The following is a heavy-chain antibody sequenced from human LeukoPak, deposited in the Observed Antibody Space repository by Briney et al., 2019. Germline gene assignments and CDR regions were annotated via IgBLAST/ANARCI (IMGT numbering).Heavy chain of an antibody. J-gene: IGHJ4*02. CDR3: ARANYVWGSYRHSPGMGY. CDR1: GYTFTSYD. V-gene: IGHV1-8*01. CDR2: MSPNSGNT. D-gene: IGHD3-16*02. Sequence: ASVKVSCKASGYTFTSYDINWVRQATGQGLEWMGWMSPNSGNTGYAQKFQGRVTMTRNTSISTAYMELSSLRSEDTAVYYCARANYVWGSYRHSPGMGYWGQGTLVTVSS.